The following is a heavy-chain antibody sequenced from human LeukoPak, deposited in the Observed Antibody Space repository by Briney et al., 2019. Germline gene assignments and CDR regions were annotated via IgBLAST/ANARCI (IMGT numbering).Heavy chain of an antibody. V-gene: IGHV4-59*01. CDR2: IYYSGST. J-gene: IGHJ3*02. D-gene: IGHD3-10*01. Sequence: SETLSLTCTVSGGSISSYYWTWIRQPPGKGLEWIGYIYYSGSTNYNPSLKSRVTISLETSKNQFSLRLSSVTAADTGVYYCATLVGESHAFDIWGQGTMVTVSS. CDR1: GGSISSYY. CDR3: ATLVGESHAFDI.